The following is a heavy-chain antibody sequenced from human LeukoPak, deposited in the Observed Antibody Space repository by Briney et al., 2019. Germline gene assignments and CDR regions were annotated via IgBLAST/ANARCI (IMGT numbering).Heavy chain of an antibody. CDR3: ARGRSCSSTSCYLPPYYYYGMDV. J-gene: IGHJ6*02. CDR2: MNPNSGNT. CDR1: GYTFTSYD. V-gene: IGHV1-8*01. Sequence: ASVKFSCKASGYTFTSYDINWVQQATGQGLEWMGWMNPNSGNTGYAQKFQGRVTMTRNTSISTAYMELSSLRSEDTAVYYCARGRSCSSTSCYLPPYYYYGMDVWGQGTTVTVSS. D-gene: IGHD2-2*01.